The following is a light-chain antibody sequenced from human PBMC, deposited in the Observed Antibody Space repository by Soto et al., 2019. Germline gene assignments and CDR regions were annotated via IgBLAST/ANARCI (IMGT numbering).Light chain of an antibody. Sequence: QSALTQPASVSGSPGQSITISCTGTNSDIGAYDYVSWYQQHPGKAPKLMIYEVTNRPSGVSNRFSASKSGNTASLAISGLQAADEADYYCSSYTSTSTPVIFGGGTKLTVL. CDR1: NSDIGAYDY. V-gene: IGLV2-14*01. J-gene: IGLJ2*01. CDR2: EVT. CDR3: SSYTSTSTPVI.